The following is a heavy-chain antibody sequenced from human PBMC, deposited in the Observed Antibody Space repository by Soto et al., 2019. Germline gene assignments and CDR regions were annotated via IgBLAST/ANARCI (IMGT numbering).Heavy chain of an antibody. V-gene: IGHV4-34*01. Sequence: SETPSLTCAVYGGSFSGYYWSWIRQPPGKGLEWIGEINHSGSTNYNPSLKSRVTISVDTSKNQFSLKLSSVTAADTAVYYCARGACSSTSCYSLTQGKGGYMDVWGKGTTVTVSS. J-gene: IGHJ6*03. CDR1: GGSFSGYY. CDR2: INHSGST. CDR3: ARGACSSTSCYSLTQGKGGYMDV. D-gene: IGHD2-2*01.